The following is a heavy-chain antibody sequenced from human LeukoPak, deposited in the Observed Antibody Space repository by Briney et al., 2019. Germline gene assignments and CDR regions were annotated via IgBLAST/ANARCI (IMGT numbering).Heavy chain of an antibody. D-gene: IGHD2-2*01. CDR3: AREALGCSSTSCYMTFDY. CDR1: GFTFSSYA. Sequence: GGSLRLSCAASGFTFSSYAMHWVRQAPGKGLEYVSAISSNGGSTYYANSVKGRFTISRDNSKNTLYLQMGSLRAEDMAVYYCAREALGCSSTSCYMTFDYWGQGTLVTVSP. J-gene: IGHJ4*02. V-gene: IGHV3-64*01. CDR2: ISSNGGST.